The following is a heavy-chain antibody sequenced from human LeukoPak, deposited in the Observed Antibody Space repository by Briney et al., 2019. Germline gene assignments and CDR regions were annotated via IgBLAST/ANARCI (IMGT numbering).Heavy chain of an antibody. CDR1: GGTFSSYA. J-gene: IGHJ6*02. D-gene: IGHD6-19*01. V-gene: IGHV1-69*13. CDR2: IIPIFGTA. CDR3: ARGSRKQWLGIYYYGMDV. Sequence: ASVKVSCKASGGTFSSYAISWVRQAPGQGLEWMGGIIPIFGTANNAQKFQGRVTITADESTSTAYMELSSLRSEDTAVYYCARGSRKQWLGIYYYGMDVWGQGTTVTVSS.